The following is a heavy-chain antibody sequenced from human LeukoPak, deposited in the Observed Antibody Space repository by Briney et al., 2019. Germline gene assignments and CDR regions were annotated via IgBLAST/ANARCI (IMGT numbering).Heavy chain of an antibody. CDR2: IIPIFGTA. CDR1: GGTFSSYA. J-gene: IGHJ5*02. Sequence: SVEVSCKASGGTFSSYAISWVRQAPGQGLEWMGRIIPIFGTANYAHKFQGRVTITTDEPTSTAYMELSSLRSEDTAVYYCASEYYDFWSGSDWFDPWGQGTLVTVSS. D-gene: IGHD3-3*01. V-gene: IGHV1-69*05. CDR3: ASEYYDFWSGSDWFDP.